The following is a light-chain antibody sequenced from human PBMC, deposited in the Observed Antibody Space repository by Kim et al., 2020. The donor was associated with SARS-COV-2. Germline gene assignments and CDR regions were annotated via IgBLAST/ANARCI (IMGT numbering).Light chain of an antibody. Sequence: GDRVTITCRMRQGINTHLAWDQQKPGKAPKLLIFDASTLQSGVPSRFSGSGSGTAFTLTITKLQSEDFATYYCQQYYAFPRTFGQGTKVDIK. CDR1: QGINTH. CDR3: QQYYAFPRT. J-gene: IGKJ1*01. CDR2: DAS. V-gene: IGKV1D-8*01.